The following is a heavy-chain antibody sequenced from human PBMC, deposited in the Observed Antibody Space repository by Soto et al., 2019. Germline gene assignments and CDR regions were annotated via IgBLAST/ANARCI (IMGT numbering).Heavy chain of an antibody. J-gene: IGHJ6*02. Sequence: PGGSLRLSCVGSGFTFSTYSINRVRQAPGKGLEWVSSISSRSDIYYADSVKGRFTISRDNAKNSVSLQMNSLRAEDTAVYYCAREYTAWPLAYGLDVWGHGTTVTCSS. CDR1: GFTFSTYS. D-gene: IGHD2-2*02. CDR2: ISSRSDI. CDR3: AREYTAWPLAYGLDV. V-gene: IGHV3-21*01.